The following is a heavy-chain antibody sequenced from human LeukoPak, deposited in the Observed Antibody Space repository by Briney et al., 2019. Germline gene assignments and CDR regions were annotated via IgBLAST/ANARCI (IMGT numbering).Heavy chain of an antibody. CDR1: GFTFSSYA. Sequence: GGSLRLSCAASGFTFSSYAMSWVRQAPGKGLEWVSAISGSGGSTYYADSVKGRFTISRDNAKNSLYLQMNSLRAEDTAVYYCARDTVGGWTPGFDYWGQGTLVTVSS. V-gene: IGHV3-23*01. D-gene: IGHD6-19*01. CDR2: ISGSGGST. CDR3: ARDTVGGWTPGFDY. J-gene: IGHJ4*02.